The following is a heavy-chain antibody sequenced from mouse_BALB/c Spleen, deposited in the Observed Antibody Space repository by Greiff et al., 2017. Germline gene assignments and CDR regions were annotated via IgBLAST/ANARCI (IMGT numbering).Heavy chain of an antibody. D-gene: IGHD2-2*01. V-gene: IGHV1-26*01. CDR2: INPYNGAT. CDR3: ARSRAGYDGKAFAY. CDR1: GYSFTGYY. Sequence: EVQLQQSGPELVKPGASVKISCKASGYSFTGYYMHWVKQSHVKSLEWIGRINPYNGATSYNQNFKDKASLTVDKSSSTAYMELHSLTSEDSAVYYCARSRAGYDGKAFAYWGQGTLVTVSA. J-gene: IGHJ3*01.